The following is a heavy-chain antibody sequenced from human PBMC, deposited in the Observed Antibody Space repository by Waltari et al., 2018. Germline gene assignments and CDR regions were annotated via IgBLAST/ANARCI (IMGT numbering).Heavy chain of an antibody. CDR3: ARVGDTAMVDFDY. J-gene: IGHJ4*02. D-gene: IGHD5-18*01. CDR2: IYHSGST. CDR1: GYSISSGYY. Sequence: QVQLQESGPGLVKPSETLSLTCTVSGYSISSGYYWGWIRQPPGKGLEWIGSIYHSGSTYYNPSLKSRVTISVDTSKNQFSLKLSSVTAADTAVYYCARVGDTAMVDFDYWGQGTLVTVS. V-gene: IGHV4-38-2*02.